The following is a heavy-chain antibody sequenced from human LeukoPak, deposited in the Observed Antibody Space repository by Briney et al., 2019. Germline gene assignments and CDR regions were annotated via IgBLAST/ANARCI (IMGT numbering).Heavy chain of an antibody. J-gene: IGHJ4*02. CDR1: GFTFSSYS. D-gene: IGHD2-15*01. CDR2: ISSSSTI. V-gene: IGHV3-48*01. CDR3: ARGSEDY. Sequence: GGSLRLSCAASGFTFSSYSMNWVRQAPGKGLEWVSYISSSSTIYYADSVKGRFTISRDNAKNSLYLQMNSLRAEDTAVYYCARGSEDYWGQGTLVTVSS.